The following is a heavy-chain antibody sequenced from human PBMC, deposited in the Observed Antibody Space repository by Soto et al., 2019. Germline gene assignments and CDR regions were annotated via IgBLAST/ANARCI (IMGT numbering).Heavy chain of an antibody. J-gene: IGHJ4*02. D-gene: IGHD4-17*01. V-gene: IGHV4-30-4*01. CDR3: ARWRIHARADYDY. CDR2: IYHTGDT. CDR1: GGSVSSGDYY. Sequence: QVQLQESGPGLVNPSQTLSLTCTVSGGSVSSGDYYWSWIRQPPGKGLEWIGYIYHTGDTFDNPSLRSRVTLSVDTSTNQFSLKLISVTAADTAVYYCARWRIHARADYDYWGQGTLVTVSS.